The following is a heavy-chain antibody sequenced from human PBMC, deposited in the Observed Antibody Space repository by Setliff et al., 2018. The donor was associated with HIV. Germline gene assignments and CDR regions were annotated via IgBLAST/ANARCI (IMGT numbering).Heavy chain of an antibody. CDR1: GGSICSYY. J-gene: IGHJ4*02. CDR2: IYSIGST. CDR3: ARGQGRFSFGAQLGYYFDY. V-gene: IGHV4-59*05. D-gene: IGHD5-18*01. Sequence: PSETLSLTCPVSGGSICSYYWSWIRQPPGKGLEWIGSIYSIGSTYYNPTHKSRITISVDTSKNQFSLKLSSVTAADTAVYYCARGQGRFSFGAQLGYYFDYWGQGTLVTVSS.